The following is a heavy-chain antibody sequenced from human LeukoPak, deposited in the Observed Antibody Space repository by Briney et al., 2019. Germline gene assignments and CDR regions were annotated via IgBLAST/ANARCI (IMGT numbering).Heavy chain of an antibody. V-gene: IGHV3-30-3*01. D-gene: IGHD7-27*01. CDR3: ARVPTEANWHLDY. CDR1: GFTFSSYA. J-gene: IGHJ4*02. Sequence: GGSLRLSCAASGFTFSSYAMRWVRQAPGKGLEWVAVISYDGSNKYYADSVKGRFTISRDNSKNSLYLQMNSLRAEDTAVYYCARVPTEANWHLDYWGQGTLVTVSS. CDR2: ISYDGSNK.